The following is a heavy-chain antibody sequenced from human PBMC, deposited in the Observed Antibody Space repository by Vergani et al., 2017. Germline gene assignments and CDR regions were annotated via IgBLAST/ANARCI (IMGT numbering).Heavy chain of an antibody. Sequence: EVQLLESGGGLVQPGGSLRLSCAASGFTFSSYAMSWVRQAPGKGLEWVSAISGSGGSTYYADSVKGRFTISRDNSKNTLYLQMNSLRAEDTAVYYCAKGFKGPPWFGAQAPFDYWGQGTLVTVSS. J-gene: IGHJ4*02. V-gene: IGHV3-23*01. CDR2: ISGSGGST. CDR1: GFTFSSYA. CDR3: AKGFKGPPWFGAQAPFDY. D-gene: IGHD3-10*01.